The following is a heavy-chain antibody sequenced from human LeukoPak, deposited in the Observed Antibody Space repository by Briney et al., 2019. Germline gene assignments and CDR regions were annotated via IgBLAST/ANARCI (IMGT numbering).Heavy chain of an antibody. V-gene: IGHV4-61*08. Sequence: SETLSLTCAVSGGSISSGGYSWSWIRQPPGKGLEWIGYIYYSGSTNYNPSLKSRVTISLDTSKNQFSLKLSSVTAADTAMYYCARLNYYAGTYYGMDVWGQGTTVTVSS. CDR1: GGSISSGGYS. J-gene: IGHJ6*02. CDR2: IYYSGST. CDR3: ARLNYYAGTYYGMDV. D-gene: IGHD3-10*01.